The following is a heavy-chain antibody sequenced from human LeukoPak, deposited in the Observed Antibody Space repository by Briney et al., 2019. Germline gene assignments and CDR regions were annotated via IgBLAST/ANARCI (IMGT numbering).Heavy chain of an antibody. D-gene: IGHD3-10*01. J-gene: IGHJ4*02. V-gene: IGHV3-23*01. CDR3: ATYYYGSGSYYNPFDY. CDR2: ISGSGGST. Sequence: GGSLRLSCAASGFTFSRYAMSWVRQAPGKGLEWVSAISGSGGSTYYADSVKGRFTISRDNSKNTLYLQMNSLRAEDTAVYYCATYYYGSGSYYNPFDYWGQGTLVTVSS. CDR1: GFTFSRYA.